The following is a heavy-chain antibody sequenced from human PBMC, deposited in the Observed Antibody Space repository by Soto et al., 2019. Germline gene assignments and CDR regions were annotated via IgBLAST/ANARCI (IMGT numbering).Heavy chain of an antibody. CDR1: GFTFSSYG. D-gene: IGHD5-18*01. J-gene: IGHJ4*02. CDR2: IWYDGSNK. CDR3: ARESIDGYSYGFDY. V-gene: IGHV3-33*01. Sequence: GGSLRLSCAASGFTFSSYGMHWVRQAPGKGLEWVAVIWYDGSNKYYADSVKGRFTISRDNSKNTLYLQMNSLRAEDTAVYYCARESIDGYSYGFDYWGQGTLVTVSS.